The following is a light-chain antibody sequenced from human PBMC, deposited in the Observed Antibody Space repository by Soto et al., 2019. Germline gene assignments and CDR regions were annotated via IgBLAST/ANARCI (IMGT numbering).Light chain of an antibody. J-gene: IGKJ2*01. CDR1: QSINNE. V-gene: IGKV3-15*01. Sequence: EIVMTQSPATLSLSPGESAALSCRASQSINNELAWYQQKPGQPPRLLIYGASTRATGIPARFTGSESGSEFTLTISGLQSEDFAVYYCQQGHNWPLTFGQGTRLEI. CDR2: GAS. CDR3: QQGHNWPLT.